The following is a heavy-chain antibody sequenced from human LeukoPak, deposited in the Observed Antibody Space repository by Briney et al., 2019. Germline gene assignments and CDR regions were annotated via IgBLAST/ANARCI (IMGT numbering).Heavy chain of an antibody. J-gene: IGHJ4*02. V-gene: IGHV3-15*01. CDR1: GFTFSSYA. CDR2: IKSKTDGGTT. D-gene: IGHD2-15*01. CDR3: TTNAYVCSGGSCFPFDY. Sequence: GGSLRLSCAASGFTFSSYAMSWVRQAPGKGLEWVGRIKSKTDGGTTDYAAPVKGRFTISRDDSKNTLYLQMNSLKTEDTAVYYCTTNAYVCSGGSCFPFDYWGQGTLVTVSS.